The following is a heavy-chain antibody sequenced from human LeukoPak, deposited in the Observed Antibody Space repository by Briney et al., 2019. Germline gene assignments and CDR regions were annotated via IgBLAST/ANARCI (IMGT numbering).Heavy chain of an antibody. Sequence: GGSLRLSCAASGFTFSSYGMHWVRQAPGKGLEWVAVIWYDGSNKYYADSAKGRFTISRDNSKNTLYLQMNSLRAEDTAVCYCARGGSSSWYDGDWFDPWGQGTLVTVSS. CDR2: IWYDGSNK. V-gene: IGHV3-33*01. J-gene: IGHJ5*02. CDR3: ARGGSSSWYDGDWFDP. D-gene: IGHD6-13*01. CDR1: GFTFSSYG.